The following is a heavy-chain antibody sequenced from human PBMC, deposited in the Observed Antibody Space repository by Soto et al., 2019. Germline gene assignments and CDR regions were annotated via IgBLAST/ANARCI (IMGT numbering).Heavy chain of an antibody. J-gene: IGHJ5*02. Sequence: QGQLVQSGAEVKKPGSSVKVSCKASGGTFDSYVISWLRRAPGQGLEWMGGIMPIFGTPNYAQKFLGRDTIRADESTSTAYLGLSSMTSDDRAVYYFASGHNSDIFYFVGHWGQGTLVTVSS. CDR3: ASGHNSDIFYFVGH. D-gene: IGHD3-3*02. CDR1: GGTFDSYV. V-gene: IGHV1-69*01. CDR2: IMPIFGTP.